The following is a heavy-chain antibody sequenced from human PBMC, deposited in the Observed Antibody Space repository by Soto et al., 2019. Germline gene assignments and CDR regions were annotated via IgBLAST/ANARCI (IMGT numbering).Heavy chain of an antibody. Sequence: QVQLVQSGAEVKKPGSSVKLSCKASGGTFSSYTISWVRQAPGQGLEWTGRIIPILGIANYAQKFQGRVTITVDKSTSTAYMELSSLRSEDTAVYYWARDFYGDGYEDSADPSPDYWGQGTLVTVSS. J-gene: IGHJ4*02. CDR1: GGTFSSYT. V-gene: IGHV1-69*08. D-gene: IGHD5-12*01. CDR3: ARDFYGDGYEDSADPSPDY. CDR2: IIPILGIA.